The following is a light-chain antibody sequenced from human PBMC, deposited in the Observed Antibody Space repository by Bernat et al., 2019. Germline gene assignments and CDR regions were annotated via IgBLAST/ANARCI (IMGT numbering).Light chain of an antibody. J-gene: IGLJ3*02. Sequence: QSVLTQPPSASGTPGQRVIISCSINSTSILGGDTITWYQHLPGTAPKVIIYGNNRRPSGVPDRFSGSHSGASASLAISELQSEDDSAYYCAAWDVILNGWVFGGRTRLSVL. V-gene: IGLV1-44*01. CDR3: AAWDVILNGWV. CDR1: STSILGGDT. CDR2: GNN.